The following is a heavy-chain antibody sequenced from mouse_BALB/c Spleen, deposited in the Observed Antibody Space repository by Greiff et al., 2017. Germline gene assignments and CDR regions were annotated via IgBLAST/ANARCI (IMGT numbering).Heavy chain of an antibody. V-gene: IGHV1-9*01. CDR1: GYTFSSYW. CDR3: ARNGYYVFFAY. J-gene: IGHJ3*01. Sequence: QVQLQQSGAELMKPGASVKISCKATGYTFSSYWIEWVKQRPGHGLEWIGEILPGSGSTNYNEKFKGKATFTADTSSSTAYMQLSSPTSEDSAVYYCARNGYYVFFAYWGQGTLVTVSA. D-gene: IGHD2-3*01. CDR2: ILPGSGST.